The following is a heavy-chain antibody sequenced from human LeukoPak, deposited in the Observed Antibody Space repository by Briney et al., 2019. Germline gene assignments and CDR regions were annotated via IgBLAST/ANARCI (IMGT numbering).Heavy chain of an antibody. Sequence: PGGSRRLSCAASGFTVSSNYMSWVRQAPGKGLEWVSVIYSGGSTYYADSVKGRFTISRDNSKNTLYLQMNSLRVEDTAVYYCARGQSCSSTSCFFDYWGQGTLVTVSS. CDR3: ARGQSCSSTSCFFDY. V-gene: IGHV3-53*01. D-gene: IGHD2-2*01. CDR1: GFTVSSNY. CDR2: IYSGGST. J-gene: IGHJ4*02.